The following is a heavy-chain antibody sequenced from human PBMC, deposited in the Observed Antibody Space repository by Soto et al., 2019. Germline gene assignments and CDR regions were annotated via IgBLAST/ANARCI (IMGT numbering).Heavy chain of an antibody. D-gene: IGHD2-21*01. CDR2: ISGTGGNT. J-gene: IGHJ4*02. V-gene: IGHV3-23*01. CDR1: GFTFSSYA. CDR3: VKAAYLLAFDY. Sequence: GGSLRLSCAASGFTFSSYAMTWVRQAPGKGLEWVSTISGTGGNTYYADSVKGRFTISRDNSKNTVYLQMNSLRAEDTAVYYCVKAAYLLAFDYWGQGTLVTVSS.